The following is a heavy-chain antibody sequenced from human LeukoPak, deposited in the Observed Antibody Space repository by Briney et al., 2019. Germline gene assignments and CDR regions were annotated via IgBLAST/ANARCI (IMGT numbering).Heavy chain of an antibody. J-gene: IGHJ4*02. CDR3: ARGDYYGSRGVGY. CDR2: IYYSGST. CDR1: GGSISSYY. Sequence: SETLSLTCTVSGGSISSYYWSWIRQPPGKGLEWIGYIYYSGSTNYNPSLKSRVTISVDTSKNQFSLKLSSVTAADTAVYYCARGDYYGSRGVGYWGQGTLVTVSS. V-gene: IGHV4-59*01. D-gene: IGHD3-22*01.